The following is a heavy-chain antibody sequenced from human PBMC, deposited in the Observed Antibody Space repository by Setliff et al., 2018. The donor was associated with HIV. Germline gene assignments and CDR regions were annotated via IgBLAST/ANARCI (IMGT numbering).Heavy chain of an antibody. J-gene: IGHJ6*03. CDR2: INHSGST. CDR3: ARGARLLAGYSDRWDYYYMAV. V-gene: IGHV4-34*01. CDR1: GGSISGYY. D-gene: IGHD6-13*01. Sequence: TLSLTCAVYGGSISGYYWSWIRQSPGKGLEWIGEINHSGSTHYNPSLKSRFTISVDTSKNHFSLKVNSVTAADTAVYYCARGARLLAGYSDRWDYYYMAVWGKGTTVTVSS.